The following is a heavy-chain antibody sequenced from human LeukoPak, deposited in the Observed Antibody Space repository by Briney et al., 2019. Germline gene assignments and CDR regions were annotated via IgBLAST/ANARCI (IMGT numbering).Heavy chain of an antibody. CDR3: ARDTVTGAFDI. J-gene: IGHJ3*02. V-gene: IGHV3-48*04. CDR1: GFTFSSYS. D-gene: IGHD4-17*01. CDR2: ISSSSSTI. Sequence: GGSLRLSCAASGFTFSSYSMNWVRQAPGKGLEWVSYISSSSSTIYYADSVKGRFTISRDNAKSSLYLQMNSLRAEDTAVYYCARDTVTGAFDIWGQGTMVTVSS.